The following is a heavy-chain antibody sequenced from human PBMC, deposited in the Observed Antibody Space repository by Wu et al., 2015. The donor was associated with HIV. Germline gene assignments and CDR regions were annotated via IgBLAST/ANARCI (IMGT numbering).Heavy chain of an antibody. CDR2: INPSGGST. CDR1: GYTFTSYY. V-gene: IGHV1-46*03. Sequence: QVQLVQSGAEVKKPGASVKVSCKASGYTFTSYYMHWVRQAPGQGLEWMGIINPSGGSTSYAQKFQGRVTMTRDTSTSTVYMELSSLRSEDTAVYYCARGSDGTDSSGYYYFDYWGQGTLVTVSS. CDR3: ARGSDGTDSSGYYYFDY. J-gene: IGHJ4*02. D-gene: IGHD3-22*01.